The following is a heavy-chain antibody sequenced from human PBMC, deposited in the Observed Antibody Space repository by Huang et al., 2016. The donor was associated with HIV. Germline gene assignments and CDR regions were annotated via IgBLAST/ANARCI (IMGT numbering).Heavy chain of an antibody. CDR2: ISYDGRSD. CDR3: AKESRWFSDFDQ. Sequence: QVQLVESGGGVVQPGTSLRLSCAASGFIFSNFGMHWVRQAPGKGLEWVAVISYDGRSDRYSDSVKGRFTISRENDKNTLSLEMNRLRHDDTAVYYCAKESRWFSDFDQWGQGTLVTVSS. V-gene: IGHV3-30*18. CDR1: GFIFSNFG. J-gene: IGHJ5*02. D-gene: IGHD2-15*01.